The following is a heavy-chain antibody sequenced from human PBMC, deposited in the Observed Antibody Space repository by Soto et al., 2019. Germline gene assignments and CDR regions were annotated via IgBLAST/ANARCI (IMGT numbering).Heavy chain of an antibody. CDR3: ERDAGGGYYDSSGYVSV. CDR1: VFTFNDYY. CDR2: ISTGGNTI. J-gene: IGHJ4*02. Sequence: GRSLRLSCAASVFTFNDYYMSWIGQSPGKGLEWVSYISTGGNTIKYADSVKGRLTISRDNSKNTVSLQMKSVRAEDTAVYYCERDAGGGYYDSSGYVSVWGQGTLVTVSS. V-gene: IGHV3-11*01. D-gene: IGHD3-22*01.